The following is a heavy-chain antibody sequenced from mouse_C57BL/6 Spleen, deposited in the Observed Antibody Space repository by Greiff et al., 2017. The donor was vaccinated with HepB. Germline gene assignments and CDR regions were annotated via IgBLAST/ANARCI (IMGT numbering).Heavy chain of an antibody. CDR3: ARSLGLRRRGHFAD. CDR1: GYTFTSYW. V-gene: IGHV1-53*01. D-gene: IGHD2-4*01. CDR2: INPSNGGT. J-gene: IGHJ3*01. Sequence: VQLQQPGTELVKPGASVKLSCKASGYTFTSYWMHWVKQRPGQGLEWIGNINPSNGGTNYNEKFKSKATLTVDKSSSTAYMQLSSLTSEDSAVYYGARSLGLRRRGHFADWGQGTLVTVSA.